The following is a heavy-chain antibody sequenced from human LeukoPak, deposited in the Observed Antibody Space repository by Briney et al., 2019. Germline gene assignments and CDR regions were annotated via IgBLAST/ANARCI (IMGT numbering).Heavy chain of an antibody. Sequence: ASVKVSCKASGYTFTGYYMHWVRQAPGQGLEWMGWINPNSGGTNYAQKFQGRVTMTRDTSISTAYMELSRLRSDDTAVYYCARGQIEDGYNLGFDYWGQGTLVTVSS. J-gene: IGHJ4*02. CDR1: GYTFTGYY. V-gene: IGHV1-2*02. CDR3: ARGQIEDGYNLGFDY. D-gene: IGHD5-24*01. CDR2: INPNSGGT.